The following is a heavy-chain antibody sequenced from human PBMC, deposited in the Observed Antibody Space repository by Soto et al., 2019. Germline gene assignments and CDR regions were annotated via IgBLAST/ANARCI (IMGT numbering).Heavy chain of an antibody. CDR2: IRNQATGGTT. V-gene: IGHV3-15*01. CDR1: GFTFSTAW. Sequence: EIQVVESGGGLVQPGGSLRLSCVGSGFTFSTAWMSWVRQAPGKGLEWVGQIRNQATGGTTDDGAPVKGRFNISRNDSKNALYLQMSSLKPEDKAGYYCTPWGGGAIRRWGQGTMVTHSS. CDR3: TPWGGGAIRR. D-gene: IGHD3-16*02. J-gene: IGHJ1*01.